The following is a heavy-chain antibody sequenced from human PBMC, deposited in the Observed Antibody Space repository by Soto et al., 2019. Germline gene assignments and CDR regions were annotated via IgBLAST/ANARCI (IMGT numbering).Heavy chain of an antibody. V-gene: IGHV1-69*01. CDR3: ARSQGSSTSLEIYYYYYYGMDV. CDR2: IIPISETT. Sequence: QVQLVQSGAEVKKPGSSVKVSCKASGGTFSSYAISWVRQAPGQGLEWMGGIIPISETTNYAQKFQGRVKITADESKGTAYMELSSLRFEDTAVYYCARSQGSSTSLEIYYYYYYGMDVWGQGTTVTVSS. D-gene: IGHD2-2*01. CDR1: GGTFSSYA. J-gene: IGHJ6*02.